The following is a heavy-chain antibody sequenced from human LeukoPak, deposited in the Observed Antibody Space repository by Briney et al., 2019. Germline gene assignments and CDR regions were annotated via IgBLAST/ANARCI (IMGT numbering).Heavy chain of an antibody. CDR2: ISSSSSYI. CDR1: GLTFSSHG. D-gene: IGHD3-10*01. Sequence: GGSLRLSCAASGLTFSSHGMNWVRQAPGKGLEWVSSISSSSSYIYYADSVKGRFIISRDNAKNSLYLQMNSLRVEDTAVYYCARVPLWFGESPGWSDPWGQGTLVTVSS. CDR3: ARVPLWFGESPGWSDP. J-gene: IGHJ5*02. V-gene: IGHV3-21*01.